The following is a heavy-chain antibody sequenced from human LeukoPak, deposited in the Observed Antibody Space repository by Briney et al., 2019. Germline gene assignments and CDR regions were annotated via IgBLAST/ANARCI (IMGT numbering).Heavy chain of an antibody. CDR1: GYTFTGCY. V-gene: IGHV1-2*06. J-gene: IGHJ4*02. Sequence: ASVKVSCKASGYTFTGCYMHWVRQALGQGLEWMGRINPNSGGTNYAQKFQGRVTMTRDTSISTAYMELSRLRSDDTAVYYCARLSSWYFLDYWGQGTLVTVSS. CDR2: INPNSGGT. D-gene: IGHD6-13*01. CDR3: ARLSSWYFLDY.